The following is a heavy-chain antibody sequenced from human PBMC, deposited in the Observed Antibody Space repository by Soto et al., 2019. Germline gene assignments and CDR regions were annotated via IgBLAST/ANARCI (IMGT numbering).Heavy chain of an antibody. V-gene: IGHV3-9*01. CDR2: ISWNSGSI. Sequence: GGSLRLSCAASGFTFGDYAMQWVRQAPGKGLEWVSAISWNSGSIDYADSVKGRFTISRDNAKNSLYLQMNSLRAEDTALYYCAKSHTNSGWYVTNDYWGQGNRVTVSP. CDR1: GFTFGDYA. D-gene: IGHD6-19*01. CDR3: AKSHTNSGWYVTNDY. J-gene: IGHJ4*02.